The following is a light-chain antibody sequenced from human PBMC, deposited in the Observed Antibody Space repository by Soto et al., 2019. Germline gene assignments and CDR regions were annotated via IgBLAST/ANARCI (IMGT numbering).Light chain of an antibody. Sequence: QSVLTQPPSASGTPGQRVTISCSGRSSNIGSNTVNWYQQLPGTAPRLLIYSNNQRPSGVPDRFSGSKSGTSASLAISGLQSEDEADYYCAAWDDSLNGYVFGTGTKLTFL. J-gene: IGLJ1*01. V-gene: IGLV1-44*01. CDR3: AAWDDSLNGYV. CDR2: SNN. CDR1: SSNIGSNT.